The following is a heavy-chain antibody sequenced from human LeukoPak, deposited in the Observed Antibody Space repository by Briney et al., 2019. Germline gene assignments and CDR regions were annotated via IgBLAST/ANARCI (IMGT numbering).Heavy chain of an antibody. CDR1: GFTFSSYG. D-gene: IGHD3-10*01. V-gene: IGHV3-33*01. J-gene: IGHJ4*02. Sequence: GGSLRLSCAASGFTFSSYGMHWVRPAPGKGLEWVAVIWYDGSYKNYAESVKGRFTVSRDNSKNTLYLQMNSLRVEDTAVYYCASDYRYGSGSYGLFNYWGQGTLVTVSS. CDR3: ASDYRYGSGSYGLFNY. CDR2: IWYDGSYK.